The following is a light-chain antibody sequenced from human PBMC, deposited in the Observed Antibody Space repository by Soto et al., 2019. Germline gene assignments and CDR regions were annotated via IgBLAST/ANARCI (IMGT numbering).Light chain of an antibody. CDR1: ISDVGGYNY. V-gene: IGLV2-8*01. CDR2: EVN. J-gene: IGLJ1*01. Sequence: SSLTQPHSAFGSPGQSYAISCTGTISDVGGYNYVSWYQQHPGKAPKLMIYEVNKRPSGVPDRFSGYKSGNTASLTVSGLQAEDEADYYCSSYAGSSNVFGTGTKVTVL. CDR3: SSYAGSSNV.